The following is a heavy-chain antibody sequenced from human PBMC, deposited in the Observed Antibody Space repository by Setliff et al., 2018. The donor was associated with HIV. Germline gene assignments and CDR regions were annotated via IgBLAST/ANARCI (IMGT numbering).Heavy chain of an antibody. D-gene: IGHD2-15*01. CDR2: MNPNSGNT. Sequence: ASVKVSCKASGYTSTNYDINWVRQVTGQGLEWMGWMNPNSGNTGYGQKFQGRVTMTRDTSISTAYMELSNLGSEDTAVYYCARRIGFDVWGQGTMVTVSS. J-gene: IGHJ3*01. V-gene: IGHV1-8*01. CDR3: ARRIGFDV. CDR1: GYTSTNYD.